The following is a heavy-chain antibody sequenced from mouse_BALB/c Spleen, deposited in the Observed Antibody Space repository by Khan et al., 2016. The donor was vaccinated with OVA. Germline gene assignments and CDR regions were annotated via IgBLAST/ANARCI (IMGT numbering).Heavy chain of an antibody. CDR3: ARDDARYNYAMDY. V-gene: IGHV3-2*02. CDR2: ISSSGST. CDR1: GYSITSDYA. J-gene: IGHJ4*01. Sequence: EVKLLESGPGLVKPSQSLSLTCTVTGYSITSDYAWNWLRQFPGNKLEWMGYISSSGSTNYNPALKSRISITRDTSKNQFFLQLNSVTTEDTATYYCARDDARYNYAMDYWGQGTSVTVSS. D-gene: IGHD2-3*01.